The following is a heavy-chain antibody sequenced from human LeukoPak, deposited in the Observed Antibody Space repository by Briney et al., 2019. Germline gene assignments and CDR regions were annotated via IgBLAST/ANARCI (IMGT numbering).Heavy chain of an antibody. Sequence: SETLSLTCTVSGGAISSYYWSWIRQPPGKGLECVGYIYYSGNTNYNPSLKSRVTISVDTSKNQLSLKLSSVTAADTAVYYCARGGRYSSSWFRRDRYYFDYWGQGTLVTVSS. J-gene: IGHJ4*02. CDR3: ARGGRYSSSWFRRDRYYFDY. V-gene: IGHV4-59*12. CDR1: GGAISSYY. D-gene: IGHD6-13*01. CDR2: IYYSGNT.